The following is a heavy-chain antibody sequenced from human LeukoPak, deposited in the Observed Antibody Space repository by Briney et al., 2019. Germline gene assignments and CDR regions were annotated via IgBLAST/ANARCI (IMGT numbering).Heavy chain of an antibody. J-gene: IGHJ6*02. Sequence: GGSLRLSCAASGFTVSSNYMSWVRQAPGKGLEWVSVIYSGGSTYYADSVKGRFTISRDNSKNTLYLQMNSLRAEDTAVYYCARDHQLWFGETRYYYYGMDVWGQGTTVTVSS. V-gene: IGHV3-66*01. CDR2: IYSGGST. CDR1: GFTVSSNY. D-gene: IGHD3-10*01. CDR3: ARDHQLWFGETRYYYYGMDV.